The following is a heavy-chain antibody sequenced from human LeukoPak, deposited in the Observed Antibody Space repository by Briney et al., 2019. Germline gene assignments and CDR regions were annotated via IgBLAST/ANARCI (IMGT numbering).Heavy chain of an antibody. Sequence: ASVKVSCKASGYTFTSYGISWVRQAPGQGLEWMGWISAYNGNTNYAQKLQGRVTMTTGTSTSTAYMELRSLRSDDTAVYYCARQEIYLGGYCSGGSCPPGNWFDPWGQGTLVTVSS. CDR2: ISAYNGNT. V-gene: IGHV1-18*01. CDR3: ARQEIYLGGYCSGGSCPPGNWFDP. CDR1: GYTFTSYG. D-gene: IGHD2-15*01. J-gene: IGHJ5*02.